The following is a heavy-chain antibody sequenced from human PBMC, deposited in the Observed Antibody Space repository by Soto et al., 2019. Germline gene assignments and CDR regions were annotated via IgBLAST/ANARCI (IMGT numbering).Heavy chain of an antibody. Sequence: SETLSLTCTVSGGSISSYYWSWIRQPPGKGLEWIGYIYYSGSTNYNPSLKSRVTISVDTSKNQFSLKLSSVTAADTAVYYCARWGCSGGSCYSFYHYGMDVWGQGTTVTVSS. CDR2: IYYSGST. D-gene: IGHD2-15*01. J-gene: IGHJ6*02. V-gene: IGHV4-59*01. CDR1: GGSISSYY. CDR3: ARWGCSGGSCYSFYHYGMDV.